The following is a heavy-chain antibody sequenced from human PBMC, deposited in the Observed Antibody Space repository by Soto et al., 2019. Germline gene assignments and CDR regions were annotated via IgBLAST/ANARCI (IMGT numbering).Heavy chain of an antibody. CDR3: ARQGIPTVGLGYFDP. CDR2: FYSSGNT. V-gene: IGHV4-39*01. J-gene: IGHJ5*02. CDR1: GGSINTNAYY. D-gene: IGHD2-8*02. Sequence: SETLSLTCTVSGGSINTNAYYWAWIRQTPGKELKWIGSFYSSGNTYYNPSLGSRVTISVDTSKNQFSLKLTSVTAADTAVYFCARQGIPTVGLGYFDPWGPGTQVTVSS.